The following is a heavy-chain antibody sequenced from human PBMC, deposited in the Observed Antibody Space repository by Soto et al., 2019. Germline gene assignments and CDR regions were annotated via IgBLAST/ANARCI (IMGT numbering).Heavy chain of an antibody. D-gene: IGHD2-2*02. CDR2: INPNSGGT. Sequence: XTVKVACKASGYAFTGYYKDWVRQAPGQGLEWMGWINPNSGGTNYAQKFQGRVTMTRDTSISTAYMELSRLRSDDTAVYYCARGSLEVRFHLLYSSWFDPWGQGTLVTVSS. CDR3: ARGSLEVRFHLLYSSWFDP. J-gene: IGHJ5*02. V-gene: IGHV1-2*02. CDR1: GYAFTGYY.